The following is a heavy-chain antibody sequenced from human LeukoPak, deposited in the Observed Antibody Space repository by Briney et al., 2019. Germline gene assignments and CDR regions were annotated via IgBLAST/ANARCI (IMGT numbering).Heavy chain of an antibody. CDR3: AKSITIFGVVPEATDY. V-gene: IGHV3-30*02. Sequence: GGSLRLSCAASGFTFSSYGMHWVRQAPGKGLEWVAFIRYDGSNKYYADSVKGRFTISRDNSKNTLYLQMNSLRAEDTAVYYCAKSITIFGVVPEATDYWGQGTLVTVSS. J-gene: IGHJ4*02. CDR1: GFTFSSYG. CDR2: IRYDGSNK. D-gene: IGHD3-3*01.